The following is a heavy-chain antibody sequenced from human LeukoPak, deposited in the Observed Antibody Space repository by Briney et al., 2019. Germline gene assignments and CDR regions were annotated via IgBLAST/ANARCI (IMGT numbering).Heavy chain of an antibody. D-gene: IGHD3-3*01. V-gene: IGHV4-61*02. CDR1: GGSISSGSYY. CDR3: ARDLSPLLFGVVISQGGFDP. Sequence: SETLSLTCAVSGGSISSGSYYWSWIRQPAGKGLEWIGRIYTSGSTNYNPSLKSRVTISVDTSKNQFSLKLSSVTAAGTAVYYCARDLSPLLFGVVISQGGFDPWGQGTLVTVSS. J-gene: IGHJ5*02. CDR2: IYTSGST.